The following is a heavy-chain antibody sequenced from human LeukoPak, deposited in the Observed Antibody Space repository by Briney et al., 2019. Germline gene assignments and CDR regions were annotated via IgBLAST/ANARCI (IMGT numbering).Heavy chain of an antibody. V-gene: IGHV4-39*07. J-gene: IGHJ4*02. CDR2: VFYTGKT. CDR1: GGSVSTSNYY. CDR3: ARFFDS. Sequence: SETLSLTCTVSGGSVSTSNYYWGWIRQSPVKGLEWIGDVFYTGKTNYNPSLRGRATISIDTSKNQFSLKLTYVTAADSAVYYCARFFDSWGQGTLVTVSS.